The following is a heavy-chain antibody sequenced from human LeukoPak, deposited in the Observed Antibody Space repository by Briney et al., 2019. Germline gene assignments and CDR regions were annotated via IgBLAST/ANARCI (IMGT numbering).Heavy chain of an antibody. Sequence: ASVKVSCKASGGTFSSYAISWVRQAPGQGLEWMGGIIPIFGTANYAQKFQGRVTITADESTSTAYMELSSLRSEDTAVYYCARSSSSWDPYYYYGMDVWGQGTTVTVSS. CDR3: ARSSSSWDPYYYYGMDV. V-gene: IGHV1-69*13. D-gene: IGHD6-13*01. J-gene: IGHJ6*02. CDR2: IIPIFGTA. CDR1: GGTFSSYA.